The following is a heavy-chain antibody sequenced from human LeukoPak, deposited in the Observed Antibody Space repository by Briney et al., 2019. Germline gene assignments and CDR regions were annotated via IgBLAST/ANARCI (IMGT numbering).Heavy chain of an antibody. J-gene: IGHJ4*02. CDR3: ARDRGYGYGFFDY. V-gene: IGHV3-53*01. D-gene: IGHD5-18*01. CDR2: FYSGGSS. CDR1: GFTVRSIY. Sequence: GGPLRLSCAASGFTVRSIYMTWVRQAPGKGLGRVSSFYSGGSSYYADSVKGRFIISRDSSTDTLYLQMNSLRVEDTAVYFCARDRGYGYGFFDYWGQGTLVTVSS.